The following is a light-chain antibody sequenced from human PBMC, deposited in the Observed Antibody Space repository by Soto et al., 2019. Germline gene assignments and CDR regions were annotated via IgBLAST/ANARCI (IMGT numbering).Light chain of an antibody. CDR1: SSDVGGYNY. V-gene: IGLV2-11*01. CDR2: DVS. Sequence: QSALTQPRSVSGSPGQSVTISCTGISSDVGGYNYVSWYQQHPGKAPKLMIFDVSKRPSGVPDRFSGSKSGNTASLTISGLQAEDEADYYCCSYAGSYVVFGGGTQLTVL. J-gene: IGLJ2*01. CDR3: CSYAGSYVV.